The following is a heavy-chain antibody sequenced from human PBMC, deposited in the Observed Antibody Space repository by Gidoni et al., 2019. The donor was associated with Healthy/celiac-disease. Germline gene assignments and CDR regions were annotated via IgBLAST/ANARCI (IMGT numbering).Heavy chain of an antibody. CDR2: ISGSGGST. CDR1: GFTFSSYA. V-gene: IGHV3-23*04. J-gene: IGHJ6*02. D-gene: IGHD1-26*01. Sequence: EVQLVESGGGLVQPGGSLRLSCAASGFTFSSYAMSWVRQAPGKGLGWVSAISGSGGSTYYADSVKGRFTISRDNSKNTLYLQMNSLRAEDTAVYYCAKDIGYSGSANQARNDYYYYYGMDVWGQGTTVTVSS. CDR3: AKDIGYSGSANQARNDYYYYYGMDV.